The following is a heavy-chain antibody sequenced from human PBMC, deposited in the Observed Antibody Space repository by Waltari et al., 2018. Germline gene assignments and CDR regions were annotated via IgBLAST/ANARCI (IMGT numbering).Heavy chain of an antibody. V-gene: IGHV3-23*01. CDR3: AKKHGSGSYGYMDV. CDR2: ISGSAINT. J-gene: IGHJ6*03. D-gene: IGHD3-10*01. CDR1: GFTLNGYA. Sequence: EVQLLESGGGLVQPGGSLRLSCAASGFTLNGYALTWVRQAPGKGLEWVSAISGSAINTYYADSVKGRFTVSRDNSKNTLYLQMNSLRAEDTALYYCAKKHGSGSYGYMDVWGKGTTVTVSS.